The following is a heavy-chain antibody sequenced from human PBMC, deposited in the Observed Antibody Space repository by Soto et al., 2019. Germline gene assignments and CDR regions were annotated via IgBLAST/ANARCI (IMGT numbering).Heavy chain of an antibody. Sequence: SVTVSCTASGGTFILYAISWGRQSPGRGLDWMGVLIPIFGTAHYAQKFQGRVTITADKSTSTAYMELSSLRSEDTAVYYCARHQKSKLRLNPYCGGDCYQNANAYYYYGMDVWGQGTTVTVSS. J-gene: IGHJ6*02. D-gene: IGHD2-21*02. CDR3: ARHQKSKLRLNPYCGGDCYQNANAYYYYGMDV. V-gene: IGHV1-69*06. CDR1: GGTFILYA. CDR2: LIPIFGTA.